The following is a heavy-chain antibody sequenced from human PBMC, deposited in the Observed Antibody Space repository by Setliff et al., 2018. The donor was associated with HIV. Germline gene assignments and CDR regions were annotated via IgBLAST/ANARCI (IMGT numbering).Heavy chain of an antibody. CDR1: GGFLNGYF. V-gene: IGHV4-59*01. Sequence: SETLSLTCTVSGGFLNGYFWTWIRQPPGKKLEWIGRAYYDGSTHYNPSLNSRAIISVDTSKNQCYLKVNSVTPADTAVYYCARGYPGIAVAGLSYYYYYWGQGTLVTVSS. CDR3: ARGYPGIAVAGLSYYYYY. CDR2: AYYDGST. D-gene: IGHD6-19*01. J-gene: IGHJ4*02.